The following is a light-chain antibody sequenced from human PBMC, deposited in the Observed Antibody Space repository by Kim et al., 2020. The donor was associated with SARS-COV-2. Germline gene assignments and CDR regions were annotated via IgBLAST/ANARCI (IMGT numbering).Light chain of an antibody. CDR3: AAWDASLNDVL. V-gene: IGLV1-44*01. CDR1: RSDIGSNF. Sequence: ELTQPPSASGTPGQRVTISCSGSRSDIGSNFVSWYQQPPGRAPKLLIYSTDHRPSGVPDRFSGSKSGTSASLAISGLQSEDEADYYCAAWDASLNDVLFGGGTQLTVL. CDR2: STD. J-gene: IGLJ2*01.